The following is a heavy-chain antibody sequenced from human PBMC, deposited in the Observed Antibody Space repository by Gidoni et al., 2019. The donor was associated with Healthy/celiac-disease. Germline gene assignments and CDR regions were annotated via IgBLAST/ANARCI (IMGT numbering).Heavy chain of an antibody. J-gene: IGHJ4*02. Sequence: YYNPSLKSRVNISVDTSKNQFSLKLNSVTAADTAVYYCAREGNDCSGGSCYHYYFDYWAQGTLVTVSS. V-gene: IGHV4-31*02. D-gene: IGHD2-15*01. CDR3: AREGNDCSGGSCYHYYFDY.